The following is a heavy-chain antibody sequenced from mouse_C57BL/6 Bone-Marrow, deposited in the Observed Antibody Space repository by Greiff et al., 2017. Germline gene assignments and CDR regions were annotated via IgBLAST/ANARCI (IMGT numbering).Heavy chain of an antibody. D-gene: IGHD4-1*02. J-gene: IGHJ3*01. CDR2: IWSGGST. Sequence: QVQLQQSGPGLVQPSQSLSITCTVSGFSLTSYGVHWVRQSPGKGLEWLGVIWSGGSTDYNAAFISRLSISKDNSKSQVFFTMNSLQADDTAIYYWASLQLFAYWGQGTLVTVSA. CDR1: GFSLTSYG. V-gene: IGHV2-2*01. CDR3: ASLQLFAY.